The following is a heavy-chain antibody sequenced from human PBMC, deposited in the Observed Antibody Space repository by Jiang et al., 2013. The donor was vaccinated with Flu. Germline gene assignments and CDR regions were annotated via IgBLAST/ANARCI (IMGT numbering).Heavy chain of an antibody. CDR1: GDSVSSNSAA. V-gene: IGHV6-1*01. Sequence: SLTCAISGDSVSSNSAAWNWIRQSPSRGLEWLGRTYYRSKWYNDYAVSVKSRITINPDTSKNQFSLQLNSVTPEDTAVYYCAKGIAALYYFDYWGQGTLVTVSS. CDR3: AKGIAALYYFDY. J-gene: IGHJ4*02. D-gene: IGHD6-13*01. CDR2: TYYRSKWYN.